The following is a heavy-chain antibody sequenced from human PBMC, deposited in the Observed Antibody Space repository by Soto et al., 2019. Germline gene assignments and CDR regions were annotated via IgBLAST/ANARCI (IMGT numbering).Heavy chain of an antibody. Sequence: HPGGSLRLSCAASGFTFSSYAMSWVRQAPGKGLEWVSAISGSGGSTYYADSVKGRFTISRDNSKNTLYLQMNSLRAEDTAVYYCAKGSSPFYYYYGMDVWGQGTTVTVSS. CDR3: AKGSSPFYYYYGMDV. D-gene: IGHD6-13*01. CDR2: ISGSGGST. V-gene: IGHV3-23*01. J-gene: IGHJ6*02. CDR1: GFTFSSYA.